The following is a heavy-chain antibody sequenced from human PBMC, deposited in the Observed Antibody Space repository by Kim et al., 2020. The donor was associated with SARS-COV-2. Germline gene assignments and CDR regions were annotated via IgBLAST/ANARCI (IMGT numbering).Heavy chain of an antibody. V-gene: IGHV1-8*01. J-gene: IGHJ3*02. Sequence: GYAQKFQGRVTMTRNTSISTAYMELSSLRSEDTAVYYCARAGYEDDAFDIWGQGTMVTVSS. CDR3: ARAGYEDDAFDI. D-gene: IGHD3-16*01.